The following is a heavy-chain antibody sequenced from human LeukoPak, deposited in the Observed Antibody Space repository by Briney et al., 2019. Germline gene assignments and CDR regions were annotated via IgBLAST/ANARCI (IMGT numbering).Heavy chain of an antibody. Sequence: ASVKVSCKASGYTFTGYYMHWVRQAPGQGLEWMGWINPNSGGTNYAQKFQGRVTMTRDTSISTAYMELSRLRSDDTAVYYCARDPKQPEQLYYYYYMDVWGKGTTVTVSS. CDR1: GYTFTGYY. D-gene: IGHD1-14*01. V-gene: IGHV1-2*02. CDR2: INPNSGGT. J-gene: IGHJ6*03. CDR3: ARDPKQPEQLYYYYYMDV.